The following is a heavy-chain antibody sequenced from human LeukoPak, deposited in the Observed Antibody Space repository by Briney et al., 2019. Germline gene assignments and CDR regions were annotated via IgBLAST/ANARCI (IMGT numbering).Heavy chain of an antibody. Sequence: GGSLRLSCAASGFTFSSYGMHWVRQAPGKGLEWVSYIGISGSTINYADSVKGRFTISRDNAKNSLYLQMNSLRAEDTAVYYCARVMRSGSPFDYWGQGTLVTVSS. CDR3: ARVMRSGSPFDY. V-gene: IGHV3-48*04. J-gene: IGHJ4*02. CDR1: GFTFSSYG. CDR2: IGISGSTI. D-gene: IGHD1-26*01.